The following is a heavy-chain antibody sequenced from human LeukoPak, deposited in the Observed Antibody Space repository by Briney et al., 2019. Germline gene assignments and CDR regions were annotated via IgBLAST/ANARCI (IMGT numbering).Heavy chain of an antibody. J-gene: IGHJ4*02. D-gene: IGHD4-23*01. CDR2: VSGSGGST. CDR1: GFTFSSYA. CDR3: ANKKDYGGHSEY. Sequence: GGSLRLSCAASGFTFSSYAMAWVRQAPGKGLEWVSAVSGSGGSTYYADSVKGRFAISRDNSKNTLYLQLSSLRAEDTAVYYCANKKDYGGHSEYWGQGTLVTVSS. V-gene: IGHV3-23*01.